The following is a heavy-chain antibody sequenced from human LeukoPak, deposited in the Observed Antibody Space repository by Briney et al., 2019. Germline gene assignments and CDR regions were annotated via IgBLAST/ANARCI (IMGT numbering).Heavy chain of an antibody. D-gene: IGHD3-22*01. J-gene: IGHJ4*02. CDR3: AKDGPDSSGYYMVRFLDY. V-gene: IGHV3-23*01. CDR2: ISGSVRT. CDR1: GFTFNNYA. Sequence: GGSLRLSCAASGFTFNNYAMTWVRQAPGKGLEWVSSISGSVRTYYADSVKGRFTISRDDSKNTLYLRMNSLRAGDMAVYYCAKDGPDSSGYYMVRFLDYWGQGTLVSVSS.